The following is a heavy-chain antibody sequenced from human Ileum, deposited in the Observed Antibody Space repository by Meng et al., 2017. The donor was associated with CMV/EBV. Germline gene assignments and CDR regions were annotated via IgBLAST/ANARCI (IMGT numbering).Heavy chain of an antibody. J-gene: IGHJ4*02. D-gene: IGHD1-26*01. CDR2: IYYSGST. CDR1: GGSISSYY. Sequence: SETLSLTCTVSGGSISSYYWSWIRQPPGKGLEWIGYIYYSGSTNYNPSLKSRVTISVDTSKNQFSLKLSSVTAADTAVYYCARSRSGSYHSPFDYWGQRTLVTVSS. CDR3: ARSRSGSYHSPFDY. V-gene: IGHV4-59*01.